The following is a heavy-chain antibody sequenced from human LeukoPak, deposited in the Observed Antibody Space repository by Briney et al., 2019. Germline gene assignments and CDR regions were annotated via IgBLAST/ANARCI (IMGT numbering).Heavy chain of an antibody. Sequence: GGSLRLFCAASGFTFSSYWMSWVRQAPGKGLEWVANIKQDGSEKHYVDSVKGRFTISRDNAKNSLYLQMNSLRAEDTAVYYCARGVMDVAIFGVASYYYYMDVWGKGTTVTVSS. J-gene: IGHJ6*03. CDR2: IKQDGSEK. D-gene: IGHD3-3*01. V-gene: IGHV3-7*01. CDR1: GFTFSSYW. CDR3: ARGVMDVAIFGVASYYYYMDV.